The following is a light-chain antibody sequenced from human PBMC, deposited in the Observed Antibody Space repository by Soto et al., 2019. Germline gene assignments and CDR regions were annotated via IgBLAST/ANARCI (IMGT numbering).Light chain of an antibody. Sequence: DIQMTQSPSSLSASVGDRVTITCRTSQSISTSLNWYQQKAGEAPKLLIYGASTLQSGVPLRFSGSGSGTDFTLTISSLQREDFATYYCQESYTFLWGTCGQGTKVEIK. J-gene: IGKJ1*01. CDR2: GAS. CDR3: QESYTFLWGT. CDR1: QSISTS. V-gene: IGKV1-39*01.